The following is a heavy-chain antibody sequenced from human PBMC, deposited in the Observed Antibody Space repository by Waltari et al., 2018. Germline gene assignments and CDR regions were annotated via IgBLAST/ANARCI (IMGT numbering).Heavy chain of an antibody. CDR3: ARDPHYSNFDY. V-gene: IGHV3-7*01. D-gene: IGHD4-4*01. CDR2: IKGDGSQK. Sequence: EVHLVESGGGLVQPGGSLRLSCAASGLTFGTYWMTWVRQAPGKGLEWLANIKGDGSQKNYVDSVKGRFTISRDTANNSLYLQMNSLRAEDTAVYYCARDPHYSNFDYWGQGTLVTVSS. CDR1: GLTFGTYW. J-gene: IGHJ4*02.